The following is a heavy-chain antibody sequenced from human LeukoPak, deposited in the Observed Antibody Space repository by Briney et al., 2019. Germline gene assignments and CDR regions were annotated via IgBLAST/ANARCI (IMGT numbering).Heavy chain of an antibody. J-gene: IGHJ4*02. CDR3: ARDEAFPSRYCSGGSCPKNNFDY. V-gene: IGHV3-7*01. CDR1: GFTFSSYW. D-gene: IGHD2-15*01. CDR2: IKQDGSEK. Sequence: GGSLRLSCAASGFTFSSYWLSWVRQAPGKGLEWVANIKQDGSEKYYVDSVKGRFTISRDNAKNSLYLQMNSMRAEDTAVYYCARDEAFPSRYCSGGSCPKNNFDYWGQGTLVTVSS.